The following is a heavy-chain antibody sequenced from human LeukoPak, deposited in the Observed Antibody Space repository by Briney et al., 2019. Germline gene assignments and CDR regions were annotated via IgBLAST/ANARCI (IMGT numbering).Heavy chain of an antibody. Sequence: SETLSLTCTVSGGSISSYYWSWIRQPPGKGLEWNGEINHSGSTNYNPSLKSRVTISVDTSKNQFSLKLSSVTAADTAVYYCAGGAFKLAYWGQGTLVTVSS. CDR1: GGSISSYY. V-gene: IGHV4-34*01. J-gene: IGHJ4*02. D-gene: IGHD2/OR15-2a*01. CDR3: AGGAFKLAY. CDR2: INHSGST.